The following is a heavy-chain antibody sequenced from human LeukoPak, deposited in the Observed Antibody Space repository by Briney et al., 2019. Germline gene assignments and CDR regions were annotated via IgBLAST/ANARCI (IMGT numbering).Heavy chain of an antibody. V-gene: IGHV4-39*07. Sequence: SETLSLTCTVSGGSISSSSYYWGWIRQPPGTGLEWIGEINHSGSTNYNPSLKSRVTISVDTSKNQFSLKLSSVTAADTAVYYCARDHGKVDILTGYTPQGGTDYWGQGTLVTVSS. CDR1: GGSISSSSYY. CDR2: INHSGST. CDR3: ARDHGKVDILTGYTPQGGTDY. J-gene: IGHJ4*02. D-gene: IGHD3-9*01.